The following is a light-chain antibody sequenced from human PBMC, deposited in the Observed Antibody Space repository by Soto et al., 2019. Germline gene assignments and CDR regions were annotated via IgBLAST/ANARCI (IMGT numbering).Light chain of an antibody. V-gene: IGKV1-8*01. CDR3: QQYYSYPWT. CDR1: QGISSY. J-gene: IGKJ1*01. Sequence: AIRMTQSPSSFSASTGDRVTITCRASQGISSYVAWSQKQPGTAPKLLIYAASTSQSGVPSRFSGSGSGTDFTLTISCLQSEDFATYYCQQYYSYPWTFGQGTKVDIK. CDR2: AAS.